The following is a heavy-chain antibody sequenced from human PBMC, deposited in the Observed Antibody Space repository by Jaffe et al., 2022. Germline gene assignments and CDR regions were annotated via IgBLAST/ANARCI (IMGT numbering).Heavy chain of an antibody. CDR3: ARGSWVSSHDYSNYADY. D-gene: IGHD4-4*01. Sequence: EVQLVESGGGLVKPGGSLRLSCAASGFTFSSYSMNWVRQAPGKGLEWVSSISSSSSYIYYADSVKGRFTISRDNAKNSLYLQMNSLRAEDTAVYYCARGSWVSSHDYSNYADYWGQGTLVTVSS. CDR1: GFTFSSYS. CDR2: ISSSSSYI. V-gene: IGHV3-21*01. J-gene: IGHJ4*02.